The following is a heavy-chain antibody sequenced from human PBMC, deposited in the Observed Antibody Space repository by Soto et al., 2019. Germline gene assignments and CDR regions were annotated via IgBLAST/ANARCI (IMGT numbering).Heavy chain of an antibody. Sequence: ASVKVSCKASGYTFTSYDINWVRQATGQGLEWMGWMNPNSGNTGYAQKFQGRVTMTRNSSISTAYMELSSLRSEDTAVYYCARGYKGVPAAMLGYWGQGTLVTVSS. CDR1: GYTFTSYD. V-gene: IGHV1-8*01. D-gene: IGHD2-2*01. CDR3: ARGYKGVPAAMLGY. CDR2: MNPNSGNT. J-gene: IGHJ4*02.